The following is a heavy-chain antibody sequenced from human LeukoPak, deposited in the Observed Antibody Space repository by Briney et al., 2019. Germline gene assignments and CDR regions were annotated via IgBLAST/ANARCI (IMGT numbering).Heavy chain of an antibody. Sequence: GGSLRLSCVASGFTFADYAMHWVRQAPGKGLEWVSLISGDGGSTYYADSVKGRFTISRDNSKNSLYLQMNSLRTEDTALYYCAKGLVSGYGVYYYYGMDVWGQGTTVTLPS. J-gene: IGHJ6*01. V-gene: IGHV3-43*02. CDR2: ISGDGGST. D-gene: IGHD5-12*01. CDR3: AKGLVSGYGVYYYYGMDV. CDR1: GFTFADYA.